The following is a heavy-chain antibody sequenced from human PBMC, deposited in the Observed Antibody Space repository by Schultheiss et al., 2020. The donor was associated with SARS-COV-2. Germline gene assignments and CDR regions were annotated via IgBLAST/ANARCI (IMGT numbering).Heavy chain of an antibody. D-gene: IGHD3-22*01. CDR3: ARYRSLYYYDNDY. CDR2: IYPGDSDT. V-gene: IGHV5-51*01. Sequence: GGSLRLSCKASGYTFTSYWIGWVRQMPGKGLEWMGIIYPGDSDTRYSPSFQGQVTISADKSISTAYLQWSSLKASDTAMYYCARYRSLYYYDNDYWGQGTLVTVSS. J-gene: IGHJ4*02. CDR1: GYTFTSYW.